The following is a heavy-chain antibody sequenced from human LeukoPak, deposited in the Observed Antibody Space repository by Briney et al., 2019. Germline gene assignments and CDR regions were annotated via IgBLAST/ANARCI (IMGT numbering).Heavy chain of an antibody. CDR1: GGSISSSSYY. D-gene: IGHD3-16*01. J-gene: IGHJ5*02. Sequence: PSETLSLTCTVSGGSISSSSYYWSWIRQPAGKGLEWIGRIYTSGNTNYNPSLKSRVTISVDTSKNQFSLRLSSVTAADTAVYYCAREGWGHNWFGPWGQGTLVTVSS. CDR3: AREGWGHNWFGP. CDR2: IYTSGNT. V-gene: IGHV4-61*02.